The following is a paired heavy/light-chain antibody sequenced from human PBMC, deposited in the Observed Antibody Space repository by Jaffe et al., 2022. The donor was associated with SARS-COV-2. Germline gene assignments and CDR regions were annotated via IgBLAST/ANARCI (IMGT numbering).Light chain of an antibody. Sequence: DIQMTQSPSSLSASVGDRVTITCRASQRISNLNWYQQKPGKAPKLLIYAVSTLQSGVPSRFSGGGSGTDFTLTISSLQPEDFATYYCQRTYSPPFTFGPGTKVDIK. CDR1: QRISN. CDR3: QRTYSPPFT. V-gene: IGKV1-39*01. J-gene: IGKJ3*01. CDR2: AVS.
Heavy chain of an antibody. CDR3: ARLGEETGNWGMDV. V-gene: IGHV3-66*02. CDR1: GFIVSSNY. Sequence: EVQVVESGGGLVQPGGSLRLSCAASGFIVSSNYMNWVRQAPGKGLEWVSVVYSGGSTYYADSVKGRFTISRDNSKNTLYLQMNSLRAEDTAVYYCARLGEETGNWGMDVWGQGTTVTVSS. D-gene: IGHD1-20*01. J-gene: IGHJ6*02. CDR2: VYSGGST.